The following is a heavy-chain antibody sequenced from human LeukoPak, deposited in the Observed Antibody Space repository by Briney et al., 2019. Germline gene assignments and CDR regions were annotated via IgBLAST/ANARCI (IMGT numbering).Heavy chain of an antibody. Sequence: SLRLSCAASGFTFDDYAMHWVRQAPGKGLEWVSGISWNGGSIAYADSVKGRFTISRDNAKNSLYLQMNSLRAEDMAFYYCAKAAGYSSSSNAFDIWGHGTMVTVSS. V-gene: IGHV3-9*03. J-gene: IGHJ3*02. CDR2: ISWNGGSI. CDR1: GFTFDDYA. D-gene: IGHD6-6*01. CDR3: AKAAGYSSSSNAFDI.